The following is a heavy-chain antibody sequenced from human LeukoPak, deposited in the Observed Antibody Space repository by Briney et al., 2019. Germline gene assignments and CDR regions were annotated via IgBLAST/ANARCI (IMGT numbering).Heavy chain of an antibody. D-gene: IGHD2-15*01. CDR1: GFTFSSYG. CDR2: ISSSGSTI. V-gene: IGHV3-48*01. J-gene: IGHJ3*01. Sequence: GGSLRLSCAASGFTFSSYGMNWFRQAPGKGLKWVSYISSSGSTIYYADSVKGRFTISRDNSKNTLNLQMNSLRTEDTAVFYCAKPRDIDSWAFDVWGQGTMVTVSS. CDR3: AKPRDIDSWAFDV.